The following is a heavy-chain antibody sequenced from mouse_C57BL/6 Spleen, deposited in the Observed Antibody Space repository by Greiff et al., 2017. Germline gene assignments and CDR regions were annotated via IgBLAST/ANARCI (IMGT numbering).Heavy chain of an antibody. CDR1: GYTFTSYW. CDR2: IDPSDSST. V-gene: IGHV1-50*01. J-gene: IGHJ4*01. CDR3: ATYYDVLD. D-gene: IGHD2-10*01. Sequence: QVQLQQPGAELVKPGASVKLSCKASGYTFTSYWMQWVKQSPGKGLEWIGEIDPSDSSTNYNQKFKGKATLTVDTSSSTAYMQLSSLTSEDSAVYYCATYYDVLDGGQGTSVTVAS.